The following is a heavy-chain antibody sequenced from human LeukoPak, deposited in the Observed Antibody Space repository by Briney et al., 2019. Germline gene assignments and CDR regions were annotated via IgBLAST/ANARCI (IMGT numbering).Heavy chain of an antibody. J-gene: IGHJ4*02. CDR3: ASSIAAAGRKGLPGY. Sequence: GASVKVSCKASGYTFTSYYMHWVRQAPGQGLEWMGIINPSGGSTSYAQKFQGRVTMTRDMSTSTVYMELSSLRSEDTAVYYCASSIAAAGRKGLPGYWGQGTLVTVSS. D-gene: IGHD6-13*01. V-gene: IGHV1-46*01. CDR1: GYTFTSYY. CDR2: INPSGGST.